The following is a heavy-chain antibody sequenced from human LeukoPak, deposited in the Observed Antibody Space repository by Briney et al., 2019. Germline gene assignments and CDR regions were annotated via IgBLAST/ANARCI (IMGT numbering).Heavy chain of an antibody. CDR2: IDYSGST. J-gene: IGHJ6*04. V-gene: IGHV4-30-4*08. D-gene: IGHD3-22*01. CDR3: VRVVSSGYSRMDV. CDR1: GGSISSGDYY. Sequence: SETLSLTCTVSGGSISSGDYYWSWTRQPPGRGLEWIGYIDYSGSTYYYPSLESRDWITLDTSKNQFSLKLSSVTAADTAVYYCVRVVSSGYSRMDVWGKGTTDTVSS.